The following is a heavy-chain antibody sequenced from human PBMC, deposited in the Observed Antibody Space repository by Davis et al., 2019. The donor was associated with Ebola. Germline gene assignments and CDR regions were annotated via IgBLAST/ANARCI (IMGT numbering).Heavy chain of an antibody. D-gene: IGHD4-17*01. Sequence: SETLSLTCAVSGGSISSSNWWRWVRQPPGKGLEWIGEIYHSGSTNYNPSLKSRVTISVDTSKNQFSLKLSSVTAADTAVYYCARLESAVTTAFDYWGQGTLVTVSS. CDR1: GGSISSSNW. V-gene: IGHV4-4*02. CDR3: ARLESAVTTAFDY. CDR2: IYHSGST. J-gene: IGHJ4*02.